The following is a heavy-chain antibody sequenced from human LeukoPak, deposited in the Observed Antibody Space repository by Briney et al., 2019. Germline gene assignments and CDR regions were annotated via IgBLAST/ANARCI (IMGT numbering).Heavy chain of an antibody. J-gene: IGHJ1*01. Sequence: GGSLRLSCTASGVTVGTNSMSWARQSPGKGLEWVSVIYSGGSTYNADSVNGRFTVSRDNSRNTLFLQMNNLRAEDTALYFCASAREYCGSAECYEYFQHWGQGTLVIVSS. CDR3: ASAREYCGSAECYEYFQH. CDR2: IYSGGST. V-gene: IGHV3-53*01. D-gene: IGHD2-21*01. CDR1: GVTVGTNS.